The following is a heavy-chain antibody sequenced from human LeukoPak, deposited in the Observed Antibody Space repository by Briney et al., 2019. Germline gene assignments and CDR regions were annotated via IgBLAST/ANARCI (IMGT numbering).Heavy chain of an antibody. Sequence: PGGSLRLSCAASGFTFSSYGMHWVRQAPGKGLEWVAFIRYDGSNKYYADSVKGRFTISRDNSKNTLYLQMNSLRAEDTAVYYCAKLISPNSSGWDGFDYWGQGTLVTVSS. V-gene: IGHV3-30*02. CDR2: IRYDGSNK. CDR1: GFTFSSYG. J-gene: IGHJ4*02. D-gene: IGHD6-19*01. CDR3: AKLISPNSSGWDGFDY.